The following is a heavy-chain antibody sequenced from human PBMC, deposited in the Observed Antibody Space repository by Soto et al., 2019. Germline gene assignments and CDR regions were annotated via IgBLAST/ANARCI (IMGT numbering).Heavy chain of an antibody. CDR2: IIPIFGTA. Sequence: EASVKVSCKASGGTFSSYAISWVRQAPGQGLEWMGGIIPIFGTANYAQKFQGRVTITADKSTSTAYMELSSLRSEDTAVYYCARGIAAAGYYYYYGMDVWGQGTTVTVSS. D-gene: IGHD6-13*01. V-gene: IGHV1-69*06. CDR1: GGTFSSYA. J-gene: IGHJ6*02. CDR3: ARGIAAAGYYYYYGMDV.